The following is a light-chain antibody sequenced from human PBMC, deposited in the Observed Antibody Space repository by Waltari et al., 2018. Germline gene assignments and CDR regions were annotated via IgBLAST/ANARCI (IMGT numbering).Light chain of an antibody. Sequence: SYELTQPPSVSVSPGQTARITCSGDALPKQYSYWYQQKPGQAPVLVINKDTKRPSGIPERFSGSTSGTTVTLTISGVQAEDEADYYCQSADTTVTYDGVFGGGTKLTVL. CDR2: KDT. CDR1: ALPKQY. J-gene: IGLJ2*01. CDR3: QSADTTVTYDGV. V-gene: IGLV3-25*03.